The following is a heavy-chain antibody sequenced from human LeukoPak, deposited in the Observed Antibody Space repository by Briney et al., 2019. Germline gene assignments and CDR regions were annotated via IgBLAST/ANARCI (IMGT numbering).Heavy chain of an antibody. V-gene: IGHV3-7*01. CDR2: IKQDGSEK. CDR1: GFTFSSYW. CDR3: ARDLMAFFDY. D-gene: IGHD2-8*01. Sequence: GGSLRLSCAASGFTFSSYWLSWVRQAPGKGLAWVANIKQDGSEKYYVDSVKGRFTISRDNAKNTLYLQMNSLRAEDTAVYYCARDLMAFFDYWGQGTLVTVSS. J-gene: IGHJ4*02.